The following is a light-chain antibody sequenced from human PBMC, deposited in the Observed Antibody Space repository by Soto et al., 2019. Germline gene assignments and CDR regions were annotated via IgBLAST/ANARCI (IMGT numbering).Light chain of an antibody. CDR1: QSISTW. CDR3: QQYQGYSGT. J-gene: IGKJ1*01. V-gene: IGKV1-5*01. CDR2: DAS. Sequence: DIQMTQSPSTLSASVGDGVTITCRASQSISTWLAWYQQKSGRAPRLLISDASSLQTGVPSRFSGSGSGTEFTLTISSLQPDDFATYYCQQYQGYSGTFGQGTKVDIK.